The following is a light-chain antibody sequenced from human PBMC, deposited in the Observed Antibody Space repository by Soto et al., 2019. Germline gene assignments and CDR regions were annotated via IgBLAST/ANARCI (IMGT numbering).Light chain of an antibody. V-gene: IGKV1-39*01. Sequence: DIPMTQSRSSLSASVGDRVTITCRASQSIGNSLNWYQQKPGKAPKLLIYAASTLQGGVPSRFSGSASGTDFTLTISSLQPEDFATYYCQQTYSLPQTFGRGTKVEIK. CDR1: QSIGNS. CDR3: QQTYSLPQT. CDR2: AAS. J-gene: IGKJ1*01.